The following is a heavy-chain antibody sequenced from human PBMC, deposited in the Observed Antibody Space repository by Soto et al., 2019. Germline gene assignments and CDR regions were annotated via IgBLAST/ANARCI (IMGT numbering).Heavy chain of an antibody. V-gene: IGHV3-7*01. CDR1: GFTFSSYW. CDR2: IKQDGSDK. CDR3: ARVFPGSGWPYHYYGMDV. D-gene: IGHD6-19*01. Sequence: SLRLSCASSGFTFSSYWMSWVRQAPGKGLEWVANIKQDGSDKYYVDSVKGRFTISRDNAKSSLYLQTDSLRVEDTAVYYCARVFPGSGWPYHYYGMDVWGQGTTVTVSS. J-gene: IGHJ6*02.